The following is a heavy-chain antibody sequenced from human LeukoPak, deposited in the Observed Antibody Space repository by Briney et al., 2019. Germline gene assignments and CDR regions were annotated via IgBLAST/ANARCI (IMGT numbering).Heavy chain of an antibody. D-gene: IGHD4-17*01. CDR2: IIPIFGTA. Sequence: GASVKLSCKASGGTFSSYAISWVRQAPGQGLEWMGGIIPIFGTANYAQKFKGRVTITADKSTSTAYMELSSLRVEDTAGYYCARDGVRYWFDPWGQGTLVTVSS. CDR3: ARDGVRYWFDP. CDR1: GGTFSSYA. J-gene: IGHJ5*02. V-gene: IGHV1-69*06.